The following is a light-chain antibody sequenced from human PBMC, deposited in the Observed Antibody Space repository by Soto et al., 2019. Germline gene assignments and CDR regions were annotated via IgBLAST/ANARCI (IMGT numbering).Light chain of an antibody. CDR2: RNN. CDR3: ESWDDSLSGYV. CDR1: SSNIGSNY. V-gene: IGLV1-47*01. Sequence: QSVLTQPPSASGTPGQSVTISCSGSSSNIGSNYVYWYQQLPGTAPKLLIYRNNQRPSGVPDRFSGSKSGTSASLAISGLRSDDEADYYCESWDDSLSGYVFGTGTKVTVL. J-gene: IGLJ1*01.